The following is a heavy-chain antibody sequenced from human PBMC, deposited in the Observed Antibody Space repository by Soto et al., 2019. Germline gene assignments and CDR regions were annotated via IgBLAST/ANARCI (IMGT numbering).Heavy chain of an antibody. CDR2: IYSGGST. CDR1: GFTVSSNY. D-gene: IGHD6-6*01. V-gene: IGHV3-53*04. J-gene: IGHJ5*02. CDR3: AGSSSRGLNWFDP. Sequence: EVQLVESGGGLVQPGGSLRLSCAASGFTVSSNYMSWVRQAPGKGLEWVSVIYSGGSTYYADSVKGRFTISRHNSKNTLYLQMNSLRAEDTAVYYCAGSSSRGLNWFDPWGQGTPVTVSS.